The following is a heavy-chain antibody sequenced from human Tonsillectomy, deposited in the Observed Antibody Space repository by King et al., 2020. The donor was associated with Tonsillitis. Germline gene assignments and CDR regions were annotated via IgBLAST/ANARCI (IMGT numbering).Heavy chain of an antibody. D-gene: IGHD3-10*02. Sequence: VQLVESGAEVKKPGASVKVSCKASGYTFTSYGISWVRQAPGQGLEWMGWISAYNGNTNYAQKLQGRVTMTTDTSTSTAYMELRSLRSDDTAVYYCAIYVRVRSPFPYYYRMDVWGQGTTVTVSS. J-gene: IGHJ6*02. CDR3: AIYVRVRSPFPYYYRMDV. V-gene: IGHV1-18*04. CDR1: GYTFTSYG. CDR2: ISAYNGNT.